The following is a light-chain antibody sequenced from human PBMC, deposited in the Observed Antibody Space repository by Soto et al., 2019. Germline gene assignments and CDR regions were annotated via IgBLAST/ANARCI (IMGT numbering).Light chain of an antibody. CDR3: QQSYTALSIT. V-gene: IGKV1-39*01. Sequence: DIQMTQSPSSLSASVGDRVTITCRASESINRHLNWYQQQPGRAPKLLIYAASSLQNGVPSRFRGGGSGTEFTLIITNLQPEDFANYYCQQSYTALSITFGQGTRLEIK. J-gene: IGKJ5*01. CDR1: ESINRH. CDR2: AAS.